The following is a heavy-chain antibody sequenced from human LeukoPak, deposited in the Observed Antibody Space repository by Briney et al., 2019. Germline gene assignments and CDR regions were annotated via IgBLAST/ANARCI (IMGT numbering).Heavy chain of an antibody. V-gene: IGHV4-34*01. Sequence: SETLSLTCAVYGGSFSGYYWSWIRQPPGKGLEWIGEINHSGSTNYNPSLKSRVTMSVDASKKQFSLKVRSVTAADTAVYYCARVEFDGIAAAGSLDYWGQGILVTVSS. CDR1: GGSFSGYY. CDR3: ARVEFDGIAAAGSLDY. CDR2: INHSGST. J-gene: IGHJ4*02. D-gene: IGHD6-13*01.